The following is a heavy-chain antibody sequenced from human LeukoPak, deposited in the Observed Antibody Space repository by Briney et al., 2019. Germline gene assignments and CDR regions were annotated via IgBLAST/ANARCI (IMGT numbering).Heavy chain of an antibody. V-gene: IGHV1-18*01. CDR1: GYTFTSYG. Sequence: ASVKVSCKASGYTFTSYGISWVRQAPGQGLEWMGWISAYNGNTNYAQKLQGRVTMTTDTSTSTAYMELRSLRSDDTAVYYCARGGVSPQGVWWMNYYDSSGPQPNAFDIWGQGTMVTVSS. CDR3: ARGGVSPQGVWWMNYYDSSGPQPNAFDI. CDR2: ISAYNGNT. D-gene: IGHD3-22*01. J-gene: IGHJ3*02.